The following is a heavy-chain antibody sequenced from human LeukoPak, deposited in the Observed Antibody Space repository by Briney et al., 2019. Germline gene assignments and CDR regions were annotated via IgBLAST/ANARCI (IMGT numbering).Heavy chain of an antibody. CDR1: GFTFSSYG. Sequence: GGSLRLSCAASGFTFSSYGMHWVRQAPGKGLEWVAFIRYDGSNKYYADSVKGRFTISRDNSKNTLYLQMISLRAEDTAVYYCARDRPRPGYDSSGYYYSDYFDYWGQGTLVTVSS. J-gene: IGHJ4*02. D-gene: IGHD3-22*01. CDR3: ARDRPRPGYDSSGYYYSDYFDY. V-gene: IGHV3-30*02. CDR2: IRYDGSNK.